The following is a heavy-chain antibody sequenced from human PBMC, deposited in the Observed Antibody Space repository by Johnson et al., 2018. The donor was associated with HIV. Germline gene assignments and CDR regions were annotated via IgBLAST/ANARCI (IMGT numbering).Heavy chain of an antibody. CDR2: IYSGGST. Sequence: EVQLVEYGGGLIQPGGSLRLSCAASGFTVSSNYMSWVRQAPGKGLEWVSVIYSGGSTYYADSVKGRFTISRDNSKNTLYLQMNSLRAEDTAVYYCARGGSGSAQKGGDAFDIWGQGTMVTVSS. D-gene: IGHD1-26*01. V-gene: IGHV3-53*01. CDR1: GFTVSSNY. CDR3: ARGGSGSAQKGGDAFDI. J-gene: IGHJ3*02.